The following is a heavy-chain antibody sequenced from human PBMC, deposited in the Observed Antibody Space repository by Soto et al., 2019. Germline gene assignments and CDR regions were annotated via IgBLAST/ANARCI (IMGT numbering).Heavy chain of an antibody. V-gene: IGHV3-33*01. CDR3: ARETSTRYDFWSGYDPTYYYYGMDV. Sequence: QVQLVESGGGVVQPGRSLRPSCAASGFTFSSYGMHWVRQAPGKGLEWVAVIWYDGSNKYYADSVKGRFTISRDNSKNTLYLQMNSLRAEDTAVYYCARETSTRYDFWSGYDPTYYYYGMDVWGQGTTVTVSS. CDR1: GFTFSSYG. CDR2: IWYDGSNK. J-gene: IGHJ6*02. D-gene: IGHD3-3*01.